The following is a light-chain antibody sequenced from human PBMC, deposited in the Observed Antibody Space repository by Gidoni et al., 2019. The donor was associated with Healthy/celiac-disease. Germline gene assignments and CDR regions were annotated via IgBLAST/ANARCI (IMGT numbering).Light chain of an antibody. Sequence: SALTQPASGSGSPGQSTTISCTGTSRDVGGYNYVSWYQQHPGKAPKRMIYEVSNRPSGVSNRFSGSKSGNTASLTISGLQAEDEAEYYCSSYTSSSTLRVFGGGTKLTVL. J-gene: IGLJ3*02. CDR2: EVS. CDR1: SRDVGGYNY. CDR3: SSYTSSSTLRV. V-gene: IGLV2-14*01.